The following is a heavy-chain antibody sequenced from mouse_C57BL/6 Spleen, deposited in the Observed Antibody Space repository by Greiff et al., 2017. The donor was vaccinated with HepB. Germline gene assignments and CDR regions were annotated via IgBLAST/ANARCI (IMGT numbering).Heavy chain of an antibody. V-gene: IGHV1-26*01. J-gene: IGHJ1*03. CDR2: INPNNGGT. CDR3: ARKATVVEPHWYFDV. D-gene: IGHD1-1*01. Sequence: EVQLQQSGPELVKPGASVKISCKASGYTFTDYYMNWVKQSHGKSLEWIGDINPNNGGTSYNQKFKGKATLTVDKSSSTAYMELRSLTSEDSAVYYCARKATVVEPHWYFDVWGTGTTVTVSS. CDR1: GYTFTDYY.